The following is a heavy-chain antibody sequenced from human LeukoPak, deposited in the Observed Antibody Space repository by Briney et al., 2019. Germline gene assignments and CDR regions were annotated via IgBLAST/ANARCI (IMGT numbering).Heavy chain of an antibody. V-gene: IGHV3-53*01. Sequence: PGGSLRLSCAASGFTVSSNYMSWVRQAPGKGLEWVSVIYSGGSTYYADSEKGRFTISRDNSKNTLYLQMNSLRAEDTAVYYCARDRGERKNYYYGMDVWGQGTTVTVSS. CDR3: ARDRGERKNYYYGMDV. CDR1: GFTVSSNY. D-gene: IGHD1-1*01. CDR2: IYSGGST. J-gene: IGHJ6*02.